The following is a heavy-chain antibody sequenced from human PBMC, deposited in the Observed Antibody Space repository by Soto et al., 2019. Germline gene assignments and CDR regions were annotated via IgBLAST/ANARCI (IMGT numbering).Heavy chain of an antibody. D-gene: IGHD6-19*01. CDR3: ARAEYTSGWYFMGIDY. J-gene: IGHJ4*02. CDR2: TSSDGSKE. CDR1: GFTLSYFA. Sequence: QVQLVESGGGVVQPGKSLRLSCAASGFTLSYFAMHWDRQAPGKGLEWVAVTSSDGSKEYYADSVKGRFTISRDNSKNTLYLQMNSLRADDTAVFYCARAEYTSGWYFMGIDYWGQGTLVTVSS. V-gene: IGHV3-30*04.